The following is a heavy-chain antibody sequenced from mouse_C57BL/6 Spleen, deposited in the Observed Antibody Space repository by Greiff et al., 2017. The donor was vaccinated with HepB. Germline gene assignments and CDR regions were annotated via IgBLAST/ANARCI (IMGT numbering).Heavy chain of an antibody. CDR3: ARDGGDGYYYFDY. J-gene: IGHJ2*01. D-gene: IGHD2-3*01. CDR1: GYAFSSSW. CDR2: IYPGDGDT. Sequence: VKLMESGPELVKPGASVKISCKASGYAFSSSWMNWVKQRPGKGLEWIGRIYPGDGDTNYNGKFKGKATLTADKSSSTAYMQLSSLTSEDSAVYFCARDGGDGYYYFDYWGQGTTLTVSS. V-gene: IGHV1-82*01.